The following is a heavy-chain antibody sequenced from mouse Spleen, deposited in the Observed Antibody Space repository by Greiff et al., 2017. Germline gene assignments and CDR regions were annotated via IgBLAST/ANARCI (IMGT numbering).Heavy chain of an antibody. CDR2: INPYNDGT. CDR1: GYTFTSYV. V-gene: IGHV1-14*01. J-gene: IGHJ3*01. Sequence: VQLQQSGPELVKPGASVKMSCKASGYTFTSYVMHWVKQKPGQGLEWIGYINPYNDGTKYNEKFKGKATLTLDKSSSTAYMQLSSLTSEDSAVYYCTGSGDYPWFAYWGQGTLVTVSA. D-gene: IGHD2-4*01. CDR3: TGSGDYPWFAY.